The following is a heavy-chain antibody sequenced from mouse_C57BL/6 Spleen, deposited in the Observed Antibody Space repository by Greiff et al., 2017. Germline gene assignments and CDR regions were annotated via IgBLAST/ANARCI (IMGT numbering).Heavy chain of an antibody. V-gene: IGHV1-42*01. Sequence: EVQLQQSGPELVKPGASVKISCKASGYSFTGYYMNWVKQSPEKSLEWIGEINPSTGGTTYNQKFKAKATLTVDKSSGTAYMQLKSLTSEDSAVYYCARDGSSYGNFDYWGQGTTLTVSS. J-gene: IGHJ2*01. CDR3: ARDGSSYGNFDY. CDR2: INPSTGGT. CDR1: GYSFTGYY. D-gene: IGHD1-1*01.